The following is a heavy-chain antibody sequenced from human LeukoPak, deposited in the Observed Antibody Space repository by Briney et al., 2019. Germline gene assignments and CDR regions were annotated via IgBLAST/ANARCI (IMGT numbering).Heavy chain of an antibody. J-gene: IGHJ4*02. CDR1: GFTFSSYW. CDR2: IKQDGSEK. CDR3: ARDNRVHNWGHFDY. Sequence: GGSLRLSCAASGFTFSSYWMSWVRQAPGKGLEWVANIKQDGSEKYYVDSVKGRFTISRDNAKNSLYLQMNSLRAEDTAVYYCARDNRVHNWGHFDYWGQGTLVTVSS. D-gene: IGHD7-27*01. V-gene: IGHV3-7*01.